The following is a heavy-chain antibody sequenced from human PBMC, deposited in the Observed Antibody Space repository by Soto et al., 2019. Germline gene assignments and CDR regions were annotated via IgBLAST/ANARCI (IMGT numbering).Heavy chain of an antibody. V-gene: IGHV5-10-1*01. D-gene: IGHD6-19*01. Sequence: GEFLKISCKGSGYSFTCYWLNWVRQMPGKGLEWMGRIDRSDTYTYYGPSFQGRFTISADKSISTAYLQWSSLEAADTAMYYCARQFEVAGADYGDQGSLVTVSS. CDR1: GYSFTCYW. J-gene: IGHJ4*02. CDR2: IDRSDTYT. CDR3: ARQFEVAGADY.